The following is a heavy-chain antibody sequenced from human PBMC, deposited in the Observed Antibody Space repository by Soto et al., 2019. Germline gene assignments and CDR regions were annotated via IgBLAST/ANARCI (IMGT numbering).Heavy chain of an antibody. CDR1: GYTFTSYG. J-gene: IGHJ5*02. V-gene: IGHV1-18*01. CDR2: ISSYIAKT. Sequence: ASVKVSCKASGYTFTSYGISGVRQAPGQGLEWMGGISSYIAKTNYAQKLQGRVTISADASTSTAYMELSSLNSEDTAVYYCACNWGNSLRNWLAPWGQGTLVTVSS. D-gene: IGHD7-27*01. CDR3: ACNWGNSLRNWLAP.